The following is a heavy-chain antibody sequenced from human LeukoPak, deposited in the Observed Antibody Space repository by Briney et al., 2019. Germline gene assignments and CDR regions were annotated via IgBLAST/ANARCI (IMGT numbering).Heavy chain of an antibody. V-gene: IGHV4-30-2*01. CDR2: IYHSGSS. CDR3: ARAPTPDDAFDI. D-gene: IGHD1-14*01. CDR1: GGSLSSGGYS. Sequence: SQTLSLTCAVSGGSLSSGGYSWSWIRQPSGKGLEWIGYIYHSGSSYYNPSLKSRVTISVDRSKNQFSLNLRSVTAADTAVYYSARAPTPDDAFDIWGQGTMVTVSS. J-gene: IGHJ3*02.